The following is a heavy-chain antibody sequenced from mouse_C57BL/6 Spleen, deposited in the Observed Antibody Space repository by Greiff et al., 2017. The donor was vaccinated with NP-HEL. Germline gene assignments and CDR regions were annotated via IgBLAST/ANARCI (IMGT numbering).Heavy chain of an antibody. V-gene: IGHV1-52*01. Sequence: QVQLQQPGAELVRPGSSVKLSCKASGYTFTSYWMHWVKQRPIQGLEWIGKIDPSDSETHYNQKFKDKATLTVDKSSSTAYMQLSSLTSEDSAVYYCARGGYYGSSYAMDYWGQGTSVTVSS. J-gene: IGHJ4*01. D-gene: IGHD1-1*01. CDR1: GYTFTSYW. CDR2: IDPSDSET. CDR3: ARGGYYGSSYAMDY.